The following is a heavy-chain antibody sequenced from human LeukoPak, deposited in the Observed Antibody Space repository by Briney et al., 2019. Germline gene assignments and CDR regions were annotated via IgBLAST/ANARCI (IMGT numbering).Heavy chain of an antibody. J-gene: IGHJ4*02. D-gene: IGHD3-3*01. V-gene: IGHV3-23*01. CDR3: AKVLGFLEWLVDY. CDR2: ISGSGGST. Sequence: HPGGSLRLSCAASGFTFSSYSMSWVRQAPGKGLEWVSAISGSGGSTYYADSVKGRFTISRDNSKNTLYLHMNRLRAEDTAVYYCAKVLGFLEWLVDYWGQGTLVTVSS. CDR1: GFTFSSYS.